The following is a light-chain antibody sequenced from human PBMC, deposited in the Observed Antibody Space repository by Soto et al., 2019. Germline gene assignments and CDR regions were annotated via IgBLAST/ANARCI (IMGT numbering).Light chain of an antibody. J-gene: IGKJ4*01. CDR1: QDISNF. V-gene: IGKV1-33*01. CDR3: QQYDNLPLT. Sequence: DIQMTQSPSSLSASVGDRVTITCQASQDISNFLNWYQQKPGKAPKLLIYDPSNLEPGVPSRFRGSGSGTDFTFTISRLQPEDIATYYCQQYDNLPLTFGGGTKVQIK. CDR2: DPS.